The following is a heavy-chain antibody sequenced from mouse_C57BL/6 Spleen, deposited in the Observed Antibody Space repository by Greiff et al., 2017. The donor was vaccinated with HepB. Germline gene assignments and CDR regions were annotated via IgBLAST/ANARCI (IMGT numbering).Heavy chain of an antibody. CDR3: ARGGHYSNYGGMDY. CDR1: GYSITSGYY. Sequence: EVQLVESGPGLVKPSQSLSLTCSVTGYSITSGYYWNWIRQFPGNKLEWMGYISYDGSNNYNPSLKNRISITRDTSKNQFFLKLNSVTTEDTATYYCARGGHYSNYGGMDYWGQGTSVTVSS. J-gene: IGHJ4*01. D-gene: IGHD2-5*01. V-gene: IGHV3-6*01. CDR2: ISYDGSN.